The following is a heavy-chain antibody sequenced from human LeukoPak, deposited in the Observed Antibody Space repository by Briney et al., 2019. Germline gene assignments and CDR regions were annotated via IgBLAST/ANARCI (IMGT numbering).Heavy chain of an antibody. CDR2: VSGRDTST. V-gene: IGHV3-23*01. Sequence: GGSLRLSCAASGFTFSSYWMSWVRQAPGKGLEWASAVSGRDTSTYYTDSVKGRFTISRDNSKNTLYLQMNSLSAEDTAIYYCAKWGDYDVLTGYYDSGYWGQGTLVTVSS. J-gene: IGHJ4*02. CDR1: GFTFSSYW. CDR3: AKWGDYDVLTGYYDSGY. D-gene: IGHD3-9*01.